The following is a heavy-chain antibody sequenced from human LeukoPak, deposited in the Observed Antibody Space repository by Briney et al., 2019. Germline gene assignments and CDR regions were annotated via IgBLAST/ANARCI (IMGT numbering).Heavy chain of an antibody. CDR2: IFYSGST. D-gene: IGHD3-22*01. Sequence: SETLSLTCAVSGGSISTSNYYWGWIRQPPGKGLEWIGNIFYSGSTNYNPSLKSRVTISVDTSKNQFSLKLNSVTAADTAVYYCVRDWGPNYDSSGYYGFFDYWGQGTLVTVSS. CDR3: VRDWGPNYDSSGYYGFFDY. V-gene: IGHV4-39*07. J-gene: IGHJ4*02. CDR1: GGSISTSNYY.